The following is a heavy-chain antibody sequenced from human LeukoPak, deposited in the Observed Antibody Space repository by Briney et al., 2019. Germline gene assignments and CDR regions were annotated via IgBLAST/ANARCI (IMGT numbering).Heavy chain of an antibody. V-gene: IGHV5-51*01. CDR2: INPADSDT. J-gene: IGHJ4*02. CDR3: VWGTGGYRYEY. D-gene: IGHD5-18*01. CDR1: GYTFTNNW. Sequence: GESLKISCQGSGYTFTNNWIGWVRQMPGKGLEWMGIINPADSDTRYGPSLQGQVAISADKSINTAYLQWSSLKASDTAIYFCVWGTGGYRYEYWGQGTPVTVSS.